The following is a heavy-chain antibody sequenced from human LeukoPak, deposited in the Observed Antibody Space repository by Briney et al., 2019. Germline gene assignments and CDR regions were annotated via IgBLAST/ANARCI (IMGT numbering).Heavy chain of an antibody. CDR3: TRVIRLSGGRYYFDY. J-gene: IGHJ4*02. V-gene: IGHV3-49*04. D-gene: IGHD3-9*01. CDR1: GFAFGDFA. Sequence: PGGSLRLSCTASGFAFGDFAMSWVRQAPGKGLEWVAFIRSKSYSGTTEHAASVKGRLTISRDDSKSIAYLQMNSPNTDDTAVYYCTRVIRLSGGRYYFDYWGQGTLVTVSS. CDR2: IRSKSYSGTT.